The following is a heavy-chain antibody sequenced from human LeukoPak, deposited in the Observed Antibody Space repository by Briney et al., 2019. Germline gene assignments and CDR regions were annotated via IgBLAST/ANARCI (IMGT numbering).Heavy chain of an antibody. CDR3: ARGPGFLEWLLSPNFDY. Sequence: PSETLSLTCAVYGGSFSGYYWSWIRQPPGKGLEWIGEINHSGSTNYNPSLKSRVTISVDTSKNQFSLKLSSVTAADTAVYYCARGPGFLEWLLSPNFDYWGQGTLVTVSS. J-gene: IGHJ4*02. D-gene: IGHD3-3*01. V-gene: IGHV4-34*01. CDR2: INHSGST. CDR1: GGSFSGYY.